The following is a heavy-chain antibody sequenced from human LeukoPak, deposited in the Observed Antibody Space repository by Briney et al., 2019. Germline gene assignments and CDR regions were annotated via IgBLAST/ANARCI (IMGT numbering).Heavy chain of an antibody. CDR2: ISAYNGNT. Sequence: ASVKVSCKGSGFTFTTYGFSWVRQAPGQGLEWMAWISAYNGNTNYAQKFQGRVTMTEDTSTDTAYMELSSLRSEDTAVYYCATADYYYYYMDVWGKGTTVTVSS. CDR3: ATADYYYYYMDV. V-gene: IGHV1-18*01. J-gene: IGHJ6*03. CDR1: GFTFTTYG.